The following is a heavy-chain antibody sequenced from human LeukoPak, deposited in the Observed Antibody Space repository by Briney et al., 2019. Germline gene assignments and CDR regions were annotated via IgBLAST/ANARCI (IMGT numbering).Heavy chain of an antibody. D-gene: IGHD3-16*02. V-gene: IGHV4-4*02. Sequence: PSETLSLTCAVSGGSISSSNWWSWVRQPPGKGLEWIGEIYHSGSTNYNPSLKSRVTISVDKSKNQFSLKLSSVTAADTAVYYCARDTITFGGVIVPLGYWGQGTLVTVSP. CDR3: ARDTITFGGVIVPLGY. CDR1: GGSISSSNW. CDR2: IYHSGST. J-gene: IGHJ4*02.